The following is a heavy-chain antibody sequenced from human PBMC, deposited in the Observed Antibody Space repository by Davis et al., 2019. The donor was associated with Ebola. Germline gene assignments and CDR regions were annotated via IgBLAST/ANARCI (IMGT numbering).Heavy chain of an antibody. CDR3: ARVGPATTTFDY. CDR2: INPSGGST. Sequence: AASVKVSCKASGGTFSSYAISWVRQAPGQGLEWMGIINPSGGSTSYAQKFQGRVTMTRDTSTSTVYMELSSLRSEDTAVYYCARVGPATTTFDYWGQGTLVTVSS. V-gene: IGHV1-46*01. D-gene: IGHD1-26*01. J-gene: IGHJ4*02. CDR1: GGTFSSYA.